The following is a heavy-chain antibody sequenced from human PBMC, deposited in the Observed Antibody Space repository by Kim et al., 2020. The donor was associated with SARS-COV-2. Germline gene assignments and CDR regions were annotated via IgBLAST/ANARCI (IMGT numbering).Heavy chain of an antibody. J-gene: IGHJ4*01. CDR1: GGSISSSSYY. V-gene: IGHV4-39*01. Sequence: SETLSLTCTVSGGSISSSSYYWGCNRQPTGKGLEWIASIHYNGNTYYNSTIKSRITMYVDTTKNQFTLKLSTVTALDTAVYYCARPGGGVANNHYFDNWG. D-gene: IGHD3-16*01. CDR3: ARPGGGVANNHYFDN. CDR2: IHYNGNT.